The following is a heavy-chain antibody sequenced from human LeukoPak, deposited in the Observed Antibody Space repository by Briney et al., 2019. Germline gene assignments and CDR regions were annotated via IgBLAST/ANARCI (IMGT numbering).Heavy chain of an antibody. CDR1: GLTFSTYA. CDR3: AKDLYGDYGGIDY. Sequence: GSLRLSCAASGLTFSTYAMSWVRQAPGKGLEWVSTITGSGGSTYDADSVKGRFTISRDNSKNTLYLQMSSLRAEDTAVYYCAKDLYGDYGGIDYWGQGTLVTVSS. CDR2: ITGSGGST. D-gene: IGHD4-17*01. V-gene: IGHV3-23*01. J-gene: IGHJ4*02.